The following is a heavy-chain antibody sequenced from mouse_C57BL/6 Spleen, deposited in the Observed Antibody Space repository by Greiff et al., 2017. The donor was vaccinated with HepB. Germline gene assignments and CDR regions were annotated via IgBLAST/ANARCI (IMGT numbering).Heavy chain of an antibody. J-gene: IGHJ3*01. Sequence: VQLKESGPGLVQPSQSLSITCTVSGFSLTSYGVHWVRQSPGKGLEWLGGIWRGGSTDYNAAFMSRLSITKDNSKSQVFFKMNSLQADDTAIYYCAKRKDDGYSSWFAYWGQGTLVTVSA. D-gene: IGHD2-3*01. V-gene: IGHV2-5*01. CDR1: GFSLTSYG. CDR3: AKRKDDGYSSWFAY. CDR2: IWRGGST.